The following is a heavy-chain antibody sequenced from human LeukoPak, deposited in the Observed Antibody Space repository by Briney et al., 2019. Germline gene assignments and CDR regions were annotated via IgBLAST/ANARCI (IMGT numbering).Heavy chain of an antibody. J-gene: IGHJ3*02. CDR1: GGSISSYY. CDR3: ARESWLINAFDI. CDR2: IYTSGST. Sequence: SETLSLTCTVSGGSISSYYWSWIRQPAGKGLEWIGRIYTSGSTNYNPSLKSRVTISVDTSKNQFSLKLSSVTAADTAVNYCARESWLINAFDIWGQGTMVTVSS. V-gene: IGHV4-4*07. D-gene: IGHD3-16*01.